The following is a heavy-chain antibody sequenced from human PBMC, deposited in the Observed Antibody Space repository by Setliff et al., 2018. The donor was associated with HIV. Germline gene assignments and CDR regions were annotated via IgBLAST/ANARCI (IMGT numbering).Heavy chain of an antibody. CDR1: GFSFRNSFYN. J-gene: IGHJ5*02. CDR2: IDDSGSI. V-gene: IGHV4-39*07. CDR3: ARVKSIKTTLVRLWPRFDL. Sequence: PSETLSLTCNVSGFSFRNSFYNWGWIRQSPEKGLEWIGEIDDSGSIIYNPSLQSRVTMSVDTSKNQFSLKVRSLTAADTGLYYCARVKSIKTTLVRLWPRFDLWGQGTQVTVSS. D-gene: IGHD3-10*01.